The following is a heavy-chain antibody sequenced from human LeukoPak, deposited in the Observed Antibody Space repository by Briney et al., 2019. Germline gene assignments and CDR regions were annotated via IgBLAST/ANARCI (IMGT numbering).Heavy chain of an antibody. Sequence: SETLSLTCTVSGYSISSGYYWGWIRQPPGKGLEWIGSIYHSGSTYYNPSLKSRVTISVDTSKNQFSLKLTSVTAADTAVYYCARDRGVYSRTLEDWGQGTLVTVSS. CDR2: IYHSGST. V-gene: IGHV4-38-2*02. J-gene: IGHJ4*02. CDR3: ARDRGVYSRTLED. CDR1: GYSISSGYY. D-gene: IGHD6-13*01.